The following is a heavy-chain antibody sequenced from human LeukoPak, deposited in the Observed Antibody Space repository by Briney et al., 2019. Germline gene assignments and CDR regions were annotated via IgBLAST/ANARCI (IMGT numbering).Heavy chain of an antibody. CDR1: GYTFTSYG. CDR3: ASERKSILTDY. V-gene: IGHV1-18*01. D-gene: IGHD3-9*01. CDR2: ISAYNGNT. Sequence: ASVKVSCKASGYTFTSYGISWVRQAPGQGLEWMGWISAYNGNTNYAQKLQGRVTMTTDTSTSKAYMELRSLRSDDTAVYYCASERKSILTDYWGQGTLVTVSS. J-gene: IGHJ4*02.